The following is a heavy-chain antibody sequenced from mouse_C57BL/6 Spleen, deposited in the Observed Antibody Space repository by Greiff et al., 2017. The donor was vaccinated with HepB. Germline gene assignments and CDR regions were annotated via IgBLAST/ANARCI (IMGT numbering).Heavy chain of an antibody. CDR2: IYPGSGST. CDR3: ARRGGYYAMDY. J-gene: IGHJ4*01. CDR1: GYTFTSYW. V-gene: IGHV1-55*01. Sequence: QQPGAELVKPGASVKMSCKASGYTFTSYWITWVKQRPGQGLEWIGDIYPGSGSTNYNEKFKSKATLTVDTSSSTAYMQLSSLTSEDSAVYYCARRGGYYAMDYWGQGTSVTVSS.